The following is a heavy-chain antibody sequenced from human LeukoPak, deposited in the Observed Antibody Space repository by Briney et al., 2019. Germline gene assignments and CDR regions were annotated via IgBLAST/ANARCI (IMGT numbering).Heavy chain of an antibody. CDR1: GFTFSNSW. J-gene: IGHJ4*02. D-gene: IGHD6-19*01. V-gene: IGHV3-74*01. Sequence: PGGSLRLSCAASGFTFSNSWMHWVRQAPGKGLVWVSRINSDGRRTVYADSVKGRFTISRDNAKNTLYLQMNSLRDEDTAAYYCARDRYSSGWFGYWGQGTLVTVSS. CDR2: INSDGRRT. CDR3: ARDRYSSGWFGY.